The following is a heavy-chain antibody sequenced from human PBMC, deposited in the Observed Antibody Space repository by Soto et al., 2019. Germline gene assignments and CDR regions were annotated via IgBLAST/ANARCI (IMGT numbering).Heavy chain of an antibody. V-gene: IGHV3-11*06. D-gene: IGHD5-18*01. Sequence: GSLRLSCAASGFIFSDYYMSWIRQAPGKGLEWVSSISSSSSYIYYADSVKGRFTISRDNAKNSLYLQMNSLRAEDTAVYYCASGYSYGYYYYYGMDVWGQGTTVTVSS. CDR2: ISSSSSYI. CDR1: GFIFSDYY. J-gene: IGHJ6*02. CDR3: ASGYSYGYYYYYGMDV.